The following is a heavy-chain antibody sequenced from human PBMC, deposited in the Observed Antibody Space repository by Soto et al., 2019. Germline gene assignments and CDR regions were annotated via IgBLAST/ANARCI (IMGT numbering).Heavy chain of an antibody. V-gene: IGHV4-38-2*02. D-gene: IGHD3-3*01. CDR2: IYFNGNT. Sequence: VSGPSISSAYYWGWIRQSPGRGLEFIGRIYFNGNTFYNPSLKSRVTVSRDTSKNQFSLNLSSVTAADTAVYYCARVHWSGSSYDGFDIWGQGTMVTVSS. CDR3: ARVHWSGSSYDGFDI. J-gene: IGHJ3*02. CDR1: GPSISSAYY.